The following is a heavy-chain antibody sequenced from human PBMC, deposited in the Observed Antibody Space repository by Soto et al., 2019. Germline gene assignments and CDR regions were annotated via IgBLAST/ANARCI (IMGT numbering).Heavy chain of an antibody. Sequence: EVQLMESGGGLVQPGGSLRLSCAASGFTFSTYWMDWVRQTPGKGLEWVANINQDGSKKNYVDSVKGRFTISRDNAKNSLYLQMSSRTAEDSALYYCSRSLDSWGQGTLVTVSS. J-gene: IGHJ4*02. V-gene: IGHV3-7*01. CDR2: INQDGSKK. CDR1: GFTFSTYW. CDR3: SRSLDS.